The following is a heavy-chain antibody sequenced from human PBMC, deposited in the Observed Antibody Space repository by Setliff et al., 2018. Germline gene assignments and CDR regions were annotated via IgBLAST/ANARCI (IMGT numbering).Heavy chain of an antibody. CDR3: ARGGTFRYFDY. D-gene: IGHD5-12*01. J-gene: IGHJ4*02. CDR2: VYYSGTA. V-gene: IGHV4-59*01. CDR1: GGSFTPYY. Sequence: PSETLSLTCTVSGGSFTPYYWSWIRQPPGKGLEWIGYVYYSGTAHYNPSLKSRVTVIVDTSKNQFSLRLSSVTAADTAVYYCARGGTFRYFDYWGQGTPVTVSS.